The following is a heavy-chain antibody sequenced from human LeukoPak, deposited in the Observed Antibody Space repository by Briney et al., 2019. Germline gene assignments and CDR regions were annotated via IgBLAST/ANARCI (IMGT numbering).Heavy chain of an antibody. CDR2: IKQDGSEK. V-gene: IGHV3-7*01. CDR3: ARDFRSSSFDY. CDR1: GFTFSSYW. J-gene: IGHJ4*02. Sequence: GGSLRLSCAASGFTFSSYWMRCVRQAPGKGLEWVANIKQDGSEKYYVDSVKGRFTIPRDNAKNTLYLQMNSLRAEDTAVYYCARDFRSSSFDYWGQGTLVTVSS.